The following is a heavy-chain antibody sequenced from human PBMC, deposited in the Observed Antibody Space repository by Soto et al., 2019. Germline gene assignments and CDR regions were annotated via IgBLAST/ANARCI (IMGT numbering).Heavy chain of an antibody. CDR1: GGSLSNSNW. J-gene: IGHJ6*02. D-gene: IGHD6-19*01. CDR2: IYPCGST. V-gene: IGHV4-4*02. CDR3: ASRGAVWNV. Sequence: QVQLQESVPGLVKPSGTLSLTCAVSGGSLSNSNWWSWVRQPPGKGLEWIGEIYPCGSTNSNPSLKSRVNISVDKSKNQFSLKVTSVTAADTAVYYCASRGAVWNVWGQGNTVTVSS.